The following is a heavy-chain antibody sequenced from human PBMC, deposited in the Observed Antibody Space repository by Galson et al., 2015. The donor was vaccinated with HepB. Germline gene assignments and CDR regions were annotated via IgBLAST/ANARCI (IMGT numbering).Heavy chain of an antibody. J-gene: IGHJ5*02. V-gene: IGHV1-18*01. CDR3: ARDGRIVVVPAAISWFDP. Sequence: SVKVSCKASGYRFSTYGISWVRQAPGQGLEWMGWISAYNGNTNYAQKLQGRVTMTTDTSTSTAYMELRSLRSDDTAVYYCARDGRIVVVPAAISWFDPWGQGTLVTVSS. CDR2: ISAYNGNT. CDR1: GYRFSTYG. D-gene: IGHD2-2*01.